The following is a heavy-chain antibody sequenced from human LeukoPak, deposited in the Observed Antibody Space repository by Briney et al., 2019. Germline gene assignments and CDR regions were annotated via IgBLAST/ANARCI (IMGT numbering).Heavy chain of an antibody. CDR1: GYTFTSYA. CDR3: ARGRDSSGYSHFDY. Sequence: ASVKVSCKASGYTFTSYAMHWVRQAPGQRLEWMGWINAGNGNTKYSQKFQGRDTITRDTSASTAYMELSSLRSEDTAVYYCARGRDSSGYSHFDYWGQGTLVTVSP. J-gene: IGHJ4*02. CDR2: INAGNGNT. D-gene: IGHD3-22*01. V-gene: IGHV1-3*01.